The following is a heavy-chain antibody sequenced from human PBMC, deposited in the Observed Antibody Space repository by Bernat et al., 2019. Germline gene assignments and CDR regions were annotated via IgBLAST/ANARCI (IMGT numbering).Heavy chain of an antibody. J-gene: IGHJ6*02. CDR1: GFTFRSYG. Sequence: QVQLVESGGGVVQPGGSLRLSCAASGFTFRSYGMHWVRQAPGKGLEWVAFIRYDGSNKYYADSVKGRFTISRDNSKNTLYLQMNSLRAEDTAVYYCAKDLGNSGYDYEFHYYYYGMDVWGQGTTVTVSS. CDR2: IRYDGSNK. V-gene: IGHV3-30*02. CDR3: AKDLGNSGYDYEFHYYYYGMDV. D-gene: IGHD5-12*01.